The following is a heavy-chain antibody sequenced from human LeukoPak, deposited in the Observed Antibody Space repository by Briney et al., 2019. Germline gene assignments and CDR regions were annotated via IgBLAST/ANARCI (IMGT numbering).Heavy chain of an antibody. Sequence: GGSLRLSCAASGFTFSSYSMNWVRQAPGKGLEWVSSISSSSSYIYYADSVEGRFTISRDNAKNSLYLQMNGLRAEDTAVYYCARDPSTVTKKGLDYWGQGTLVTVSS. CDR1: GFTFSSYS. J-gene: IGHJ4*02. CDR3: ARDPSTVTKKGLDY. D-gene: IGHD4-17*01. V-gene: IGHV3-21*01. CDR2: ISSSSSYI.